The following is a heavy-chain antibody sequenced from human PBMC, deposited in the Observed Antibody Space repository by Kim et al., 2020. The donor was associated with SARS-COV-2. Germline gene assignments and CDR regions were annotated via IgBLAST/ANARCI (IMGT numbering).Heavy chain of an antibody. CDR3: ARDVTTVTIGWFDP. J-gene: IGHJ5*02. V-gene: IGHV1-18*01. CDR1: GYTFTSYG. Sequence: ASVKVSCKASGYTFTSYGISWVRQAPGQGLEWMGWISAYNGNTNYAQKLQGRVTMTTDTSTSTAYMELRSLRSDDTAVYYCARDVTTVTIGWFDPWGQGTLVTVSS. CDR2: ISAYNGNT. D-gene: IGHD4-17*01.